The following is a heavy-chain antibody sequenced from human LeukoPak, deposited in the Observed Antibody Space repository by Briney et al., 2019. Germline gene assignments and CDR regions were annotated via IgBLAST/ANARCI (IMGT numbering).Heavy chain of an antibody. CDR2: ISAYNGNT. J-gene: IGHJ6*02. V-gene: IGHV1-18*01. CDR3: ARDRSYSSSWYVFHYYYYGMDV. D-gene: IGHD6-13*01. CDR1: GYTFTSYG. Sequence: ASVKVSCKASGYTFTSYGISWVRQAPGQGLEWMGWISAYNGNTNYAQKLQGRVTMTTDTSTSTAYMELRSLRSDDTAVYYCARDRSYSSSWYVFHYYYYGMDVWGQGTTVTVSS.